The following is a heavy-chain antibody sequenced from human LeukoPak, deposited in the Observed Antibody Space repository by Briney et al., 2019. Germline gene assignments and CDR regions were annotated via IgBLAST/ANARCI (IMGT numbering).Heavy chain of an antibody. Sequence: PSQTLSLTCTVSGGSISRYSWNWVRQPPGKGLEWVGYIYHSWATNYNPSLKRRVTISLDTSKDHFSLSLRSVTAADTAIYSCARQYDSGWAGFGYWGPGILVTVSS. J-gene: IGHJ4*02. CDR2: IYHSWAT. V-gene: IGHV4-59*08. CDR1: GGSISRYS. D-gene: IGHD6-19*01. CDR3: ARQYDSGWAGFGY.